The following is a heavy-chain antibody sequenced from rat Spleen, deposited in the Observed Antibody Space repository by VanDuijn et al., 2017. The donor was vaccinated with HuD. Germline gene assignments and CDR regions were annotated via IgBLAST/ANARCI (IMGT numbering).Heavy chain of an antibody. CDR1: GFTFSSFA. CDR2: ITSGGSNT. J-gene: IGHJ2*01. D-gene: IGHD1-6*01. Sequence: EVQLVESGGGLVQPGRSLKLSCAASGFTFSSFAMAWVRQAPKKGLEWVATITSGGSNTYYPDSVKGRFTISRDSAKSTLYLQMASLRSEDTATYYCARSSYTTDYLWDYWGQGVMVTVSS. V-gene: IGHV5-25*01. CDR3: ARSSYTTDYLWDY.